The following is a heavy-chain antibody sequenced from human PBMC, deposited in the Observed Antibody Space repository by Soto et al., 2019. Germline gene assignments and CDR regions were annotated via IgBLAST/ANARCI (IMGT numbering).Heavy chain of an antibody. CDR3: ARGRYYDSSGYYDY. Sequence: QVQLQESGPGLVKPSQTLSLTCTVSGGSISSGGYYWSWIRQHPGKGLEWIGYIYYSGSTYYNPSLQSRVTISVDTPKNQFSRRLSSVTAADTAVYYCARGRYYDSSGYYDYWGQGTLVTVSS. CDR1: GGSISSGGYY. J-gene: IGHJ4*02. V-gene: IGHV4-31*03. D-gene: IGHD3-22*01. CDR2: IYYSGST.